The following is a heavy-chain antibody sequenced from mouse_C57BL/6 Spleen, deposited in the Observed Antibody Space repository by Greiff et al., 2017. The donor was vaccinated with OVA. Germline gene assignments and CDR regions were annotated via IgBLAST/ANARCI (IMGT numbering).Heavy chain of an antibody. Sequence: VQLQQSGPELVKPGASVKISCKASVYSFTDSNMNWVKHSNGTILAWIGVINPNYGTTSYNQKFTGKATLTVDQSSSTAYMKRNSLTSEDSAVDYGARGGQLVGWFAYWGKGTLVTVSA. CDR2: INPNYGTT. V-gene: IGHV1-39*01. CDR1: VYSFTDSN. J-gene: IGHJ3*01. CDR3: ARGGQLVGWFAY. D-gene: IGHD4-1*02.